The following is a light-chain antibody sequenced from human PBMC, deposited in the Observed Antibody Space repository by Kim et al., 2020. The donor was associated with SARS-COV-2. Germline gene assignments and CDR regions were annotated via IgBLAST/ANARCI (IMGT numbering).Light chain of an antibody. V-gene: IGKV1-39*01. J-gene: IGKJ2*01. CDR1: QSISSY. CDR2: AAS. Sequence: DIQMTRSPSSLSASVGDRVTITCRASQSISSYLNWYQQKPGKAPKLLIYAASSLQSGVPSRFSGSASGTDFTLTISSLQPEDFATYYCQQSYSTPRTFGQGTKLEI. CDR3: QQSYSTPRT.